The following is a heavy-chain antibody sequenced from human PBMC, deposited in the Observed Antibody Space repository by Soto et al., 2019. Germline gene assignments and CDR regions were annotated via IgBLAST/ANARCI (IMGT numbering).Heavy chain of an antibody. CDR1: GGSISSSSYY. Sequence: SETLSLTCTVSGGSISSSSYYWAWIRQPPGKGLEWIGSIYYSGSTYYNPSLKSRVTISVDTSKNQFSLKLSSVTAADTSVYYCANLLGYCSGGSCYGMDVWGQGTTVT. D-gene: IGHD2-15*01. V-gene: IGHV4-39*01. J-gene: IGHJ6*02. CDR2: IYYSGST. CDR3: ANLLGYCSGGSCYGMDV.